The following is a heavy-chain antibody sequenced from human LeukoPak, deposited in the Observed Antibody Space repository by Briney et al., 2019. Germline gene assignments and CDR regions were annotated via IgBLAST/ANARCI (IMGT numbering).Heavy chain of an antibody. J-gene: IGHJ4*02. D-gene: IGHD4-11*01. CDR3: ARVDDYRGPWYFDY. CDR2: INTQTYNT. CDR1: GYTFTSYG. V-gene: IGHV1-3*04. Sequence: ASVKVSCKASGYTFTSYGISWVRQAPGQRPEWMGWINTQTYNTKYSQKLQGRVTITIDTSASTAYMELSSLRSEDTAVYYCARVDDYRGPWYFDYWGQGTLVTVSS.